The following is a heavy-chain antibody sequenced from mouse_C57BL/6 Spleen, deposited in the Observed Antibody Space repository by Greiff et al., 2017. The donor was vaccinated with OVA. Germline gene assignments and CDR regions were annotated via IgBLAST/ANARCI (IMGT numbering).Heavy chain of an antibody. J-gene: IGHJ4*01. CDR1: GFTFSSYA. D-gene: IGHD1-1*01. CDR3: ARDKGYDYGSSSYAMDY. CDR2: ISDGGSYT. V-gene: IGHV5-4*01. Sequence: EVNLVESGGGLVKPGGSLKLSCAASGFTFSSYAMSWVRQTPEQRLEWVATISDGGSYTYYPDNVKGRFTISRDNAKNTLYLQLSHLKSEDTAMYYCARDKGYDYGSSSYAMDYWGQGTSVTVSS.